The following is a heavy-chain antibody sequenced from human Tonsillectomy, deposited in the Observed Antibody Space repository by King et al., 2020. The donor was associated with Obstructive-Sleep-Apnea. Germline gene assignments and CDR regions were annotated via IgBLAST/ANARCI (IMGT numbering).Heavy chain of an antibody. D-gene: IGHD2-2*01. CDR2: INHSGST. J-gene: IGHJ5*02. CDR3: ARITFWRAVVVVPAARSRSGNNWFDP. CDR1: GGSFSGYY. Sequence: VQLQQWGAGLLKPSETLSLTCAVYGGSFSGYYWSWIRQPPGKGLEWIGEINHSGSTNCNPSLKSRVTISVDTSKNQFSLKLSSVTAADTAVYYCARITFWRAVVVVPAARSRSGNNWFDPWGQGTLVTVSS. V-gene: IGHV4-34*01.